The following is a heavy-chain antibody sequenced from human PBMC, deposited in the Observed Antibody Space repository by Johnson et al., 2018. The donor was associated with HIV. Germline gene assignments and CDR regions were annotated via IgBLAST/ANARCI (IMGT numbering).Heavy chain of an antibody. D-gene: IGHD1-26*01. V-gene: IGHV3-23*04. CDR3: ARVGVGATGLGTGSDAFDI. Sequence: VQLVESGGGLVQPGGSMRLSCAASGFTFSNYAMTWVRQSPGKGLEWVSTISVSGDSTYYADSVKGRFTISRDNAKNSLYLQMNSLRAEDTAVYYCARVGVGATGLGTGSDAFDIWGQGTMVTVSS. CDR1: GFTFSNYA. J-gene: IGHJ3*02. CDR2: ISVSGDST.